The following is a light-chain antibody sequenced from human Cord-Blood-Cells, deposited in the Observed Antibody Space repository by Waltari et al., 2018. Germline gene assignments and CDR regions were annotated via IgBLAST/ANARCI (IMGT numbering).Light chain of an antibody. CDR2: DAS. CDR3: QQYNSYSLFT. CDR1: QSISSW. J-gene: IGKJ3*01. Sequence: DIQMNQSPSTLSASVGDRVTITCRASQSISSWLAWYQQNPGKAPKLLIYDASSLESGVPSRFSGSGSGTEFTLTISSLQPDDFATYYCQQYNSYSLFTFGPGTKVDIK. V-gene: IGKV1-5*01.